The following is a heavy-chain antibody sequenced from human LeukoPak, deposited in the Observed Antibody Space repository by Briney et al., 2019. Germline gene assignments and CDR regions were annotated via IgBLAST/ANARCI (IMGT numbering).Heavy chain of an antibody. J-gene: IGHJ4*02. CDR1: GGSISSSY. V-gene: IGHV4-4*07. CDR2: IYISGST. CDR3: ARDGRGGLPVNY. D-gene: IGHD1-26*01. Sequence: SETLSLTCTVSGGSISSSYLSWIRQPAGKGLEWIGRIYISGSTNYNPSLKSRVTMSVDTSKNQISLKLSSVTAADTAVYYCARDGRGGLPVNYWGQGTLVTVSS.